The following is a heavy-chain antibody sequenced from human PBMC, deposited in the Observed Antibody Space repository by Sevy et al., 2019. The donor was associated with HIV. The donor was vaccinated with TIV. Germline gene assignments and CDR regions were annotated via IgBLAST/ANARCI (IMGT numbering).Heavy chain of an antibody. V-gene: IGHV3-74*01. CDR1: GFTFSSYW. CDR3: ARAGYNWNPAAFDI. J-gene: IGHJ3*02. D-gene: IGHD1-20*01. Sequence: GGSLRLSCAASGFTFSSYWMHWVRQAPGKGLVWVSRINSDGSSTSYAHSVKGRFTISRDNAKNTLYLQMNSLRAEDTAVYYCARAGYNWNPAAFDIWGQGTMVTVSS. CDR2: INSDGSST.